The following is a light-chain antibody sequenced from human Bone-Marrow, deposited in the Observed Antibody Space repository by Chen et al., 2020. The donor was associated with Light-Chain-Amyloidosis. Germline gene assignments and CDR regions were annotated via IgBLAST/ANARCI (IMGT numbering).Light chain of an antibody. V-gene: IGLV3-25*03. CDR2: RDT. Sequence: SYELTQPPSVSVSPGQTARITCSGDDLPTKYAYWYHQKPGQAPVLVIHRDTERPSEISVRFSGASSGTKATLTISGVQAEDEADYHCQSADSSGTYEVIFGGGTKLTVL. CDR1: DLPTKY. CDR3: QSADSSGTYEVI. J-gene: IGLJ2*01.